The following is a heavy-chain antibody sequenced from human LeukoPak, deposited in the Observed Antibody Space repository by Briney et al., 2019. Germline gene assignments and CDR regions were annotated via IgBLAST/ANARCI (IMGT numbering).Heavy chain of an antibody. Sequence: GGSLRLSCAVSGFTLSQSSMSWVRQAPGKGLEWVSCVSSSSSYIFYADSVKGRFTISRDNAKNSVYLQMNSLRAEDTAVYYCARDPLGSGFFDYWGQGTLVTVSS. V-gene: IGHV3-21*01. CDR3: ARDPLGSGFFDY. D-gene: IGHD6-19*01. CDR2: VSSSSSYI. J-gene: IGHJ4*02. CDR1: GFTLSQSS.